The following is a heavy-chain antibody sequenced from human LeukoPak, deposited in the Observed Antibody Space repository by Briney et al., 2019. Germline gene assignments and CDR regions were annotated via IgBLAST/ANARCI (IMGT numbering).Heavy chain of an antibody. CDR3: ARRGVVVPAAMHDAFDI. CDR1: GGSISSSSYS. J-gene: IGHJ3*02. Sequence: SETLSLTCTVSGGSISSSSYSWGWIRQPPGKGLEWIGSIYYSGSTYYNPSLKSRVTISVDTSKNQFSLKLSSVTAADTAVYYCARRGVVVPAAMHDAFDIWGQGTMVTVSS. CDR2: IYYSGST. D-gene: IGHD2-2*01. V-gene: IGHV4-39*01.